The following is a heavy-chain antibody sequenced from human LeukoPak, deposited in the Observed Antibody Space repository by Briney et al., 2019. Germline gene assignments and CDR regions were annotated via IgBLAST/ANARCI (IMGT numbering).Heavy chain of an antibody. V-gene: IGHV3-23*01. CDR2: ISGSGGST. CDR3: AKDTSSSGSYFDY. D-gene: IGHD3-10*01. J-gene: IGHJ4*02. Sequence: GGSLRLSCTALGFTFRNYAISWARQVPGKGLEWVSAISGSGGSTYYIGSVKGRFTISRDNSKNTLFLQMNSLRAEDTAVYYCAKDTSSSGSYFDYWGQGTLVTVSS. CDR1: GFTFRNYA.